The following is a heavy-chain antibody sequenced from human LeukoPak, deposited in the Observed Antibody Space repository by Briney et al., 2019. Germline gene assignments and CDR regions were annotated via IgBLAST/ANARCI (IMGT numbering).Heavy chain of an antibody. CDR3: ARDYYDSSGSIDY. Sequence: QSGGSLRLSCAASGFTVSSNYMSWVRQAPGKGLEWVAVISYDGSNKYYADSVKGRFTISRDNSKNTLYLQMNSLRAEDTAVYYCARDYYDSSGSIDYWGQGTLVTVSS. D-gene: IGHD3-22*01. CDR2: ISYDGSNK. V-gene: IGHV3-30-3*01. J-gene: IGHJ4*02. CDR1: GFTVSSNY.